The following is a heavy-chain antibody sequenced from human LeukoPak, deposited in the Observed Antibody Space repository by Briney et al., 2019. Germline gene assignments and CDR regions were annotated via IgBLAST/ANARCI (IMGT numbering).Heavy chain of an antibody. CDR1: GGTFSSYA. V-gene: IGHV1-69*01. D-gene: IGHD3-22*01. CDR2: IIPIFGTA. J-gene: IGHJ5*02. Sequence: SVKVSCEASGGTFSSYAISWVRQAPGQGLEWMGGIIPIFGTANYAQKFQGRVTITADESTSTAYMELSSLRSEDTAVYYCARDRHYDSSGYYYEGWFDPWGQGTLVTVSS. CDR3: ARDRHYDSSGYYYEGWFDP.